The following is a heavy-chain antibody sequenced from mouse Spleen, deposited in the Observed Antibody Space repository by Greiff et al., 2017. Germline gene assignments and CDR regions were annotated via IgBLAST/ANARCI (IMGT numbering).Heavy chain of an antibody. J-gene: IGHJ3*01. V-gene: IGHV1-80*01. CDR1: GYAFSSYW. CDR2: IYPGDGDT. D-gene: IGHD2-1*01. CDR3: ASPYGKGFAY. Sequence: VKLMESGAELVRPGSSVKISCKASGYAFSSYWMNWVKQRPGQGLEWIGQIYPGDGDTNYNGKFKGKATLTADKSSSTAYMQLSSLTSEDSAVYFCASPYGKGFAYWGQGTLVTVSA.